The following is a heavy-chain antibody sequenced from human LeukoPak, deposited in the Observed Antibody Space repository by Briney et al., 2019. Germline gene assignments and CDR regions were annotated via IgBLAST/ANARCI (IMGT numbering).Heavy chain of an antibody. Sequence: PSETLSLTCAVYGGSLSGYYWTWIRQPPGKGLEWIGEIHHGGSTNYNPSLKSRVTISLDTSKNQFFLKLSSVTAADTAVYYCARETGVRTVTLSLSPWGQGTLVTVSS. CDR2: IHHGGST. CDR3: ARETGVRTVTLSLSP. V-gene: IGHV4-34*01. D-gene: IGHD4-17*01. J-gene: IGHJ4*02. CDR1: GGSLSGYY.